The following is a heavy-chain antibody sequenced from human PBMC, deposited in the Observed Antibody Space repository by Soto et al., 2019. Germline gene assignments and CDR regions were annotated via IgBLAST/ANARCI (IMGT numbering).Heavy chain of an antibody. CDR1: GGSFSGYY. D-gene: IGHD6-13*01. Sequence: PSETLSLTCAVYGGSFSGYYWTWIRQPPGTGLEWIGEINHSGSTNYNPSLKSRVTISVDTSKNQFSLKLTSVTAADTAMYYCARPKTIGAAAGKGWFDPWGQGTLVT. J-gene: IGHJ5*02. CDR3: ARPKTIGAAAGKGWFDP. CDR2: INHSGST. V-gene: IGHV4-34*01.